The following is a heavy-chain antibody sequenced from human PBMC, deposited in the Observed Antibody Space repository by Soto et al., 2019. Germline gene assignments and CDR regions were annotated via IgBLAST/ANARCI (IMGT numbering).Heavy chain of an antibody. CDR2: ISYDGSNK. CDR3: ARDIDY. Sequence: QVQLVESGGGVVQPGRSLRLSCAASGFTFSSYAMHWVRQAPGKGLEWVAVISYDGSNKYYADSVKGRFTISRDNSKNTLYLQMNSLRAEDTAVYYCARDIDYWGQVTLVTVSS. CDR1: GFTFSSYA. J-gene: IGHJ4*02. V-gene: IGHV3-30-3*01.